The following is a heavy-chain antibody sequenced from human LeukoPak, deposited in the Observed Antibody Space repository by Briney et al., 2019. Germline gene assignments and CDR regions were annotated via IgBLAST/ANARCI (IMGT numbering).Heavy chain of an antibody. CDR2: ISGSGGST. CDR3: AKGPDSSDI. V-gene: IGHV3-23*01. CDR1: GFTFDDYA. Sequence: GGSLRLSCAASGFTFDDYAMHWVRQAPGKGLEWVSAISGSGGSTYYADSVKGRFTISRDNSKNTLYLQMNSLRAEDTAVYYCAKGPDSSDIWGQGTMVTVSS. D-gene: IGHD6-25*01. J-gene: IGHJ3*02.